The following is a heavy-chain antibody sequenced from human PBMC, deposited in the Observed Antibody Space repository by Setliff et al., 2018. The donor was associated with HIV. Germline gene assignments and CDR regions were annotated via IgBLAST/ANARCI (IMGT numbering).Heavy chain of an antibody. Sequence: SGPTLVNPTQTLTLTCTLSGLSLNISEVGVGWLRQPPGKALEWLALIYWNDDKRYSPSLKSRVTVTKDTAKNQVVLTMTNMDPADTATYFCAHSPDTWYFGEYFRHWGQGTLVTVST. V-gene: IGHV2-5*01. CDR3: AHSPDTWYFGEYFRH. CDR1: GLSLNISEVG. CDR2: IYWNDDK. D-gene: IGHD3-9*01. J-gene: IGHJ1*01.